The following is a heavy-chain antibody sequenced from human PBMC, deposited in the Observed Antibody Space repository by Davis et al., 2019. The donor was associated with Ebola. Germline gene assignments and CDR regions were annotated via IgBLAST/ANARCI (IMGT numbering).Heavy chain of an antibody. V-gene: IGHV3-23*03. Sequence: GGSLRLSCAASGFTFSSYAMRWIRQAPGKGLEWVAVIYRGGNTYYADSVKGRFTLPSDNSKDTLELQMKSLRAEDTAAYDCARGRGGSSWEVYWGQGTLVTVSS. CDR3: ARGRGGSSWEVY. J-gene: IGHJ4*02. CDR2: VIYRGGNT. CDR1: GFTFSSYA. D-gene: IGHD6-13*01.